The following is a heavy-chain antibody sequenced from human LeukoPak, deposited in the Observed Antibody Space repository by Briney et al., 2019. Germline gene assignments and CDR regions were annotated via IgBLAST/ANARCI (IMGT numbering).Heavy chain of an antibody. CDR2: ISGSAVST. Sequence: GGSLRLSCAASGFTFNNYAMSWVRQAPGKGLEWVSVISGSAVSTYCADSVRGRFTISRDNSKNTLYLQMSSLRAEDTAVYYCAKDLEVAGRSHYYYNLDVWGQGTTVTVSS. CDR3: AKDLEVAGRSHYYYNLDV. V-gene: IGHV3-23*01. D-gene: IGHD6-19*01. CDR1: GFTFNNYA. J-gene: IGHJ6*02.